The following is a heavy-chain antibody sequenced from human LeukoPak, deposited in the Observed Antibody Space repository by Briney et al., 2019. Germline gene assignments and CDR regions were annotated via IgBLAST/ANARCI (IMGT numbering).Heavy chain of an antibody. CDR2: ISGSGANT. CDR3: AKGQGYCSTTLCSKGYYYLDL. J-gene: IGHJ4*02. CDR1: GFTFGSYD. D-gene: IGHD2-2*01. Sequence: GGSLRLSCAASGFTFGSYDMSWVRQAPGKGLEWVSAISGSGANTYYADSVKGRFTISRDNSKNTLFLQMSSLRAEDTAVYHCAKGQGYCSTTLCSKGYYYLDLWGQGTLVTVSS. V-gene: IGHV3-23*01.